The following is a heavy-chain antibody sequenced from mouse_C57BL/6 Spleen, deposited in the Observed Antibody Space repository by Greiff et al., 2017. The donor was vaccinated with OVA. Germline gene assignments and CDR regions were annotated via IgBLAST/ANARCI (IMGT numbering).Heavy chain of an antibody. CDR1: GFTFSDYG. Sequence: DVQLVESGGGLVKPGGSLKLSCAASGFTFSDYGMHWVRQAPEKGLEWVAYISSGSSTIYYADTVKGRFTISRDNAKTTLFLQMTSLGSEDTAMYYCARGPFDYWGQGTTLTVSS. CDR3: ARGPFDY. CDR2: ISSGSSTI. V-gene: IGHV5-17*01. J-gene: IGHJ2*01.